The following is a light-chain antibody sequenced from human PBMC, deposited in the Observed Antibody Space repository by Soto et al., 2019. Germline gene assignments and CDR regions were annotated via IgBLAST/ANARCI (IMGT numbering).Light chain of an antibody. V-gene: IGLV2-14*01. Sequence: QSALTQPASVSGSPGQSITISCTGTSSDVGGYNYVSWYQQHPGKAPKLMIYGVSNRPLGVSNRFSGSKSGNTASLTISGLQAEDEADYYCSSYTTSSTLVFGGGTKLTVL. J-gene: IGLJ3*02. CDR2: GVS. CDR1: SSDVGGYNY. CDR3: SSYTTSSTLV.